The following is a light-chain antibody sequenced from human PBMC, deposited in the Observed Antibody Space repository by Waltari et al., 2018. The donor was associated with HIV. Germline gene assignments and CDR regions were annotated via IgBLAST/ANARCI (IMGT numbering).Light chain of an antibody. CDR2: EVI. J-gene: IGLJ1*01. V-gene: IGLV2-8*01. Sequence: QSALTQPPSASGSPGQSVTISCTGTSSDVGGYNYVSWYLQRPGKAPKLVVYEVIKRPSGVPDRFSASKAGNTASLTVSGLQAEDEGDYYCCSYAGWSYSLVFGTVTKVTVL. CDR1: SSDVGGYNY. CDR3: CSYAGWSYSLV.